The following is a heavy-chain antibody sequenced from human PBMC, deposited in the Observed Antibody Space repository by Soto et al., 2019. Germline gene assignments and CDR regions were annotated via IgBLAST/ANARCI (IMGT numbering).Heavy chain of an antibody. CDR1: GGSVSSGSYY. J-gene: IGHJ5*02. V-gene: IGHV4-61*01. CDR2: IYSSGST. Sequence: QVQLQESGPGLVKPSETLSLTCTVSGGSVSSGSYYWSWIRQPPGKGLEWIVYIYSSGSTNYNPALKSRVTQSVDTSKNQFSLKLNSVAAADTAVYYCVREGAWGQGTLVTVSS. CDR3: VREGA.